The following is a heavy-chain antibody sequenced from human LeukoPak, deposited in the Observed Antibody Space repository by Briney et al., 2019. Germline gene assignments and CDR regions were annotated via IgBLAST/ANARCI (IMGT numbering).Heavy chain of an antibody. V-gene: IGHV4-4*02. CDR2: IYHSGST. J-gene: IGHJ6*03. Sequence: SGTLSLTCAVSGGSISSSNWWSWVRQPPGKGLEWIGEIYHSGSTNYNPSLKSRVTISVDKSKNQFSLKLSSVTAADTAVYYCARVIRGSYPYYYYYMDVWGKGTTVTISS. CDR1: GGSISSSNW. D-gene: IGHD3-10*01. CDR3: ARVIRGSYPYYYYYMDV.